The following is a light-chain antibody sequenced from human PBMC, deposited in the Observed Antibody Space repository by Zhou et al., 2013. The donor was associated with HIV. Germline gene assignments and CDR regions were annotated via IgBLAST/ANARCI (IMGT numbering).Light chain of an antibody. V-gene: IGKV1-17*01. CDR3: LQHNSYPWT. CDR2: SAS. J-gene: IGKJ1*01. Sequence: DIQMTQSPSSLSASVGDRVTISCRASQSIDSYVNWYQQRPGKAPKLLIYSASSLQSGVPSRFSGSGSGTEFTLTISSLQPEDFATYYCLQHNSYPWTFGQGTKVEI. CDR1: QSIDSY.